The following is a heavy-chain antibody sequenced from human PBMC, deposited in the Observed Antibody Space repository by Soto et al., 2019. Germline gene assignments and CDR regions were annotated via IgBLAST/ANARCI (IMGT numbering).Heavy chain of an antibody. D-gene: IGHD3-3*01. CDR2: ISYDGSNK. CDR1: GFTFSSYV. CDR3: AKGYSYYDFWSGYYRGHYLDY. V-gene: IGHV3-30*18. Sequence: PAGSLRLSCAASGFTFSSYVMQWVRQAPGKGLEWVAVISYDGSNKYYAESVKGRFTIYRDNSKNTLYVQMKSLRAEDTAVYYCAKGYSYYDFWSGYYRGHYLDYWGQGTLVNVSS. J-gene: IGHJ4*02.